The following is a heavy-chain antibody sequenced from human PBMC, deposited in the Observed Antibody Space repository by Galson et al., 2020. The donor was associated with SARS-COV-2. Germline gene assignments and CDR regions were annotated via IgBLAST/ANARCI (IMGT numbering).Heavy chain of an antibody. CDR1: GGSISSYY. J-gene: IGHJ6*03. CDR2: IYYSGST. V-gene: IGHV4-59*01. Sequence: SETLSLTCTVSGGSISSYYWSWIRHPPGKGLEWIGYIYYSGSTNYNPPPKSRVTISVDTSKNQLSLKLSSVTAADTAVYYCARLRGSAAAGDYYYYYYMDVWGKGTTVTVSS. CDR3: ARLRGSAAAGDYYYYYYMDV. D-gene: IGHD6-13*01.